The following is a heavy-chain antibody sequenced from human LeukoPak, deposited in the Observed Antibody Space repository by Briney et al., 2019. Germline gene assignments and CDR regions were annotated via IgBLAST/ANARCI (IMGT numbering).Heavy chain of an antibody. V-gene: IGHV1-8*01. CDR2: MNPNSGNT. Sequence: ASVKVSCKASGYTFTSYDINWVRQATGQGLEWMGWMNPNSGNTGYAQKFQGRVTMTRNTSICTAYMELSSLRSEDTAVYYCARAQEVDYDDSDAFDIWGQGTMVTVSS. D-gene: IGHD4-17*01. CDR3: ARAQEVDYDDSDAFDI. CDR1: GYTFTSYD. J-gene: IGHJ3*02.